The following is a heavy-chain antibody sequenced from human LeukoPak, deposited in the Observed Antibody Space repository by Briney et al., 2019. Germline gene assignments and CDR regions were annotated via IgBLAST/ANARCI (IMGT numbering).Heavy chain of an antibody. CDR3: ARAGQWELLEFYYYYMDV. CDR1: GYTFTSYD. D-gene: IGHD1-26*01. J-gene: IGHJ6*03. V-gene: IGHV1-8*03. CDR2: MNPNSGNT. Sequence: GASVKVSCKASGYTFTSYDINWVRQATGQGLEWMGWMNPNSGNTGYAQKLQGRVTITRNTSISTAYMELGSLRSEDTAVYYCARAGQWELLEFYYYYMDVWGKGTTVTVSS.